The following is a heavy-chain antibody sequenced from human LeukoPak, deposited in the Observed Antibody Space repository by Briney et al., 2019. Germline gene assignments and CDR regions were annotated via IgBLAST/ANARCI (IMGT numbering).Heavy chain of an antibody. CDR3: AKDQGGYYDSSGYYFDY. V-gene: IGHV3-30*18. J-gene: IGHJ4*02. D-gene: IGHD3-22*01. CDR1: GFTFSSYG. CDR2: ISYDGSNK. Sequence: GRSLRLSRAASGFTFSSYGMHWVRQAPGKGLEWVAVISYDGSNKYYADSVKGRFTISRDNSKNTLYLQMNSLRAEDTAVYYCAKDQGGYYDSSGYYFDYWGQGTLVTVSS.